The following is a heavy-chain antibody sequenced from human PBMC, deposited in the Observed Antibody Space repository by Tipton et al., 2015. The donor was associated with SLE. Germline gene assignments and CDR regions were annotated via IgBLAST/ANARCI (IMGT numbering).Heavy chain of an antibody. D-gene: IGHD3-10*01. CDR2: IYSYTNKR. CDR1: GYTFTDYY. V-gene: IGHV1-18*04. Sequence: QLVQSGAEVKKPGASVKVSCKASGYTFTDYYMHWVRQAPGQGLEWIGWIYSYTNKRNYAQKVQGRVTMTTDTSTSTAYMELRSLRSDDTAVYYCARDEDPFGEYFHHWGQGTLVTVSS. J-gene: IGHJ1*01. CDR3: ARDEDPFGEYFHH.